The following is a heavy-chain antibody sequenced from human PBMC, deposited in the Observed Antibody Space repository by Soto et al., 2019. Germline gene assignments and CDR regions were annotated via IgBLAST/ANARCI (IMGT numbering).Heavy chain of an antibody. CDR3: ARDPHAFWNSYFFDP. CDR1: GYPFDTYG. D-gene: IGHD3-3*01. J-gene: IGHJ5*02. V-gene: IGHV1-18*01. CDR2: ISAYNGQA. Sequence: EASVKVSCKASGYPFDTYGINWVRQAPGQRPEWMGWISAYNGQADYAQNFQGRVTMATDTSTNTAYMELRNLRSDDTAVYYCARDPHAFWNSYFFDPWGPGTLVTVSS.